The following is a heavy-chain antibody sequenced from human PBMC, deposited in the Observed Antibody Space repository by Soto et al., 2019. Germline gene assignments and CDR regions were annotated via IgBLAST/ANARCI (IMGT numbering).Heavy chain of an antibody. CDR1: GFTFSSYA. J-gene: IGHJ5*02. CDR2: IGASGAAT. V-gene: IGHV3-23*01. D-gene: IGHD4-17*01. CDR3: ARGQRALITYGPFDP. Sequence: PGGSLRLSCAASGFTFSSYAMSWVRQAPGKGLEWVSGIGASGAATYYADSVKGRFTISRDNSKNTLHLQMNSLRAADTAVYYCARGQRALITYGPFDPWGQGTLVTVSS.